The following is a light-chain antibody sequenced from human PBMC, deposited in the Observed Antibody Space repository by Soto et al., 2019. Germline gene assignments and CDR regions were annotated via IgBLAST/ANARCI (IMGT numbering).Light chain of an antibody. Sequence: ETGLTQSPGTLSLSPGERATLSCRASQSVSSSYLAWYQQKPGQAPRLLIYGASSRATGIPDRFSGSGSGTDFTLTISRLEPEDFAVYYCRQYGGSPLTFGGGTKVDIK. V-gene: IGKV3-20*01. CDR2: GAS. CDR1: QSVSSSY. J-gene: IGKJ4*01. CDR3: RQYGGSPLT.